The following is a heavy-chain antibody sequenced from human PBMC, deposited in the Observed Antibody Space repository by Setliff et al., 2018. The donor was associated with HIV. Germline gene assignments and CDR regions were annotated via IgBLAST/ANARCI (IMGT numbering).Heavy chain of an antibody. Sequence: PGGSLRLSCAASGFTFSSYSMNWVRQAPGKGLEWVSSISSSSSYIYYADSVKGRFTISRDNAKNSLYLQMNSLRAEDTAVYYCARLLRDIVVVVAATGYYFDYWGQGTLVTVSS. V-gene: IGHV3-21*01. J-gene: IGHJ4*02. CDR3: ARLLRDIVVVVAATGYYFDY. CDR1: GFTFSSYS. D-gene: IGHD2-15*01. CDR2: ISSSSSYI.